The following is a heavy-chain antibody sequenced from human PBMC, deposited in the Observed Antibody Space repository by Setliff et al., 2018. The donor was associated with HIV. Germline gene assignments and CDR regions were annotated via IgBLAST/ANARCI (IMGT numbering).Heavy chain of an antibody. J-gene: IGHJ4*02. CDR1: GVSISSYY. V-gene: IGHV4-59*01. CDR2: IFPGGAT. Sequence: PSETLSLTCSVSGVSISSYYWSWIRHSPGKGLEWIGIIFPGGATNYNPSLTSRVTISVDTSKNHLFLKLTSVTTADTAVYFCAKSSPSIGYITDCWGQGMLVTVSS. D-gene: IGHD5-12*01. CDR3: AKSSPSIGYITDC.